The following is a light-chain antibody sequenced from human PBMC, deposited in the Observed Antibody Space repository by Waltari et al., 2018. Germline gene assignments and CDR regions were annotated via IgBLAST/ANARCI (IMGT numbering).Light chain of an antibody. CDR3: SSKPGASTFEVV. CDR2: KVS. J-gene: IGLJ2*01. CDR1: NNDIGYYNF. V-gene: IGLV2-14*01. Sequence: QAALTQPASVSGSPGQSVTISCTGTNNDIGYYNFVSWYQQHPGKAPKLLIYKVSNLALWVSDRFSCPKSCNTASLTISGLRSEDEAYYYCSSKPGASTFEVVFGGGTKLTVL.